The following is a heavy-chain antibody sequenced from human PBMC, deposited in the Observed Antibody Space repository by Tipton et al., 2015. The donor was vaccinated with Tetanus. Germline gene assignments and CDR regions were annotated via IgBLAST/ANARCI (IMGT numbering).Heavy chain of an antibody. CDR2: VLYSGST. D-gene: IGHD1-26*01. CDR3: ARDIEEVGATKYFDY. Sequence: TLSLTCTLSGGSISSYYWSWVRQPPGKGLEWLGYVLYSGSTDLNPSLKSRVTISVDKSNNLFSLKLTSVTTADAAVYYCARDIEEVGATKYFDYWGQGTLVPVSS. J-gene: IGHJ4*02. V-gene: IGHV4-59*01. CDR1: GGSISSYY.